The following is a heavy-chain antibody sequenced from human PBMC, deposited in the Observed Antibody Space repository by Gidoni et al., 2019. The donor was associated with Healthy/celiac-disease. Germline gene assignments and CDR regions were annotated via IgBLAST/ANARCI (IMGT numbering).Heavy chain of an antibody. V-gene: IGHV3-30-3*01. Sequence: QVQLVESGGGVVPPVRSLRLSCAASVFTFLSYAMPWVRQAQGKGLEWVAVISYDGSNKYYADSVKGRFTISRDNYKNTLYLKMNSLRAEETAVYYCAREATYYDFWSGYYNGPFDYWGQGTLVTVSS. CDR3: AREATYYDFWSGYYNGPFDY. CDR2: ISYDGSNK. J-gene: IGHJ4*02. CDR1: VFTFLSYA. D-gene: IGHD3-3*01.